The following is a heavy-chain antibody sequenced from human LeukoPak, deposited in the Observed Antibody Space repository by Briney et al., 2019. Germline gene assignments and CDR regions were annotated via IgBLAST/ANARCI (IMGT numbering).Heavy chain of an antibody. CDR3: ARGYGSGSYWVY. Sequence: SETLSLTCAVYGGSFSGYYWCWIRQPPGKGLEWIGEINHSGGTNYNPSLKSRVTISKDTSKNQFSLRLSSVAVADTAVYYCARGYGSGSYWVYWGQGTLVTVSS. CDR2: INHSGGT. D-gene: IGHD3-10*01. V-gene: IGHV4-34*01. CDR1: GGSFSGYY. J-gene: IGHJ4*02.